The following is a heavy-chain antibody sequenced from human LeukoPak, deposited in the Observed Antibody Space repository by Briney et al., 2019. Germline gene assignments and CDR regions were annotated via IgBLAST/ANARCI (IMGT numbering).Heavy chain of an antibody. D-gene: IGHD3-10*01. V-gene: IGHV4-59*01. CDR2: IYYSGST. CDR3: ARASWGVRGVDY. CDR1: GGSISSYY. Sequence: SETLSLTCTVSGGSISSYYWSWIRQPPGKGLEWIGYIYYSGSTNYNPSLKSRVTISVDTSKNQFSLKLSSVTAADTAVYYCARASWGVRGVDYWGQGTLVTVSS. J-gene: IGHJ4*02.